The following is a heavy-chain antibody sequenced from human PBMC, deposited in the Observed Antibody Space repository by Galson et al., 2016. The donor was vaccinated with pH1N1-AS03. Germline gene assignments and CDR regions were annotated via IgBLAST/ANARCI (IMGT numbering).Heavy chain of an antibody. Sequence: CAISGDSVSSNTAAWHWIRQSPSRGLEWLGRTYYRSKWYNDYAVFVTSRITINPDTSKNQCSLQLNSVTPEDTAVYYCARDHLGAGPAFDYWGQGTLVTVSS. V-gene: IGHV6-1*01. J-gene: IGHJ4*02. CDR3: ARDHLGAGPAFDY. D-gene: IGHD1-26*01. CDR2: TYYRSKWYN. CDR1: GDSVSSNTAA.